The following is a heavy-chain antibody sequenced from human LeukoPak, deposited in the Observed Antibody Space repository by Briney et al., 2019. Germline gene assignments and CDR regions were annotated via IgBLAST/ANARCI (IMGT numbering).Heavy chain of an antibody. J-gene: IGHJ5*02. CDR2: TYYSGNP. V-gene: IGHV4-59*01. D-gene: IGHD1-14*01. CDR3: AKGGPEASAGLSWFDP. Sequence: SETLSLTCTVSGGSISNYYWYWMRQPPGKGLEWIAYTYYSGNPNYNPSLKSRATISVDTSKNQFSLKLSSVTAADTAVYYCAKGGPEASAGLSWFDPWGQGTLSPSPQ. CDR1: GGSISNYY.